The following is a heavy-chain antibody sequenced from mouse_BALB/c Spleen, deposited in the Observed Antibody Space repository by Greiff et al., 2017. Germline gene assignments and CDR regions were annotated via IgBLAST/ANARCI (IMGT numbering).Heavy chain of an antibody. Sequence: VQLQQSGPELEKPGASVKISCKASGYSFTDYNMDWVKQSHGKSLEWIGDINPNNGGTIYNQKFKGKATLTVDKSSSTAYMELRSLTSEDTAVYYCAREDYGRDYAMDYWGQGTSVTVSS. CDR2: INPNNGGT. J-gene: IGHJ4*01. CDR3: AREDYGRDYAMDY. CDR1: GYSFTDYN. V-gene: IGHV1-18*01. D-gene: IGHD1-1*01.